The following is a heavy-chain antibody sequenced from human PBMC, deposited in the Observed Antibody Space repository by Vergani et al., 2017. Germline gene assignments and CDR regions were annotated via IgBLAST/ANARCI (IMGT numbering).Heavy chain of an antibody. D-gene: IGHD2-21*02. Sequence: QVQLVQSGAELKKPGASVRVSCKASGVIFTDYYIHWMRQAPGQGLEWIGWINPNGDATHYAQNFRGRVTLTRDTSSTTAYMDLASLTSDDTAIYYCARVRRGVVVTAHDAFDIWGQGTMVTVSS. CDR2: INPNGDAT. CDR3: ARVRRGVVVTAHDAFDI. J-gene: IGHJ3*02. V-gene: IGHV1-2*02. CDR1: GVIFTDYY.